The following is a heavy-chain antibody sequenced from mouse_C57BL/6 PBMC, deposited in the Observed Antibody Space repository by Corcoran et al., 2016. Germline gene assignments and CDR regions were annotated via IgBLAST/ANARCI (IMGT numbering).Heavy chain of an antibody. CDR2: INPYNGGT. D-gene: IGHD3-1*01. V-gene: IGHV1-19*01. Sequence: EVQLQQSGPVLVKPGASVKMSCKASGYTFTDYYMNWVKQSHGKSLEWIGVINPYNGGTSYNQKFKGKDTLTVDKSSSTAYMELNSLTSEDSAVYYCARQLGHYAMDYWGQGTSVTVSS. CDR3: ARQLGHYAMDY. J-gene: IGHJ4*01. CDR1: GYTFTDYY.